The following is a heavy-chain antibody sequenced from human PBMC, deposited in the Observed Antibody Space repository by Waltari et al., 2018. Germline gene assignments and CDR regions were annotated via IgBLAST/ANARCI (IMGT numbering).Heavy chain of an antibody. CDR3: VLGEKYFDF. V-gene: IGHV3-74*01. CDR2: INPDGSIT. J-gene: IGHJ4*02. CDR1: GFPFSYYW. Sequence: VQLVDSGGAIVQPGGSLRLSCGASGFPFSYYWMHWVRQAPGKGLMSVSGINPDGSITTSADSVKGRFTISRDSAKNTLYLQMNSLRVEDTAVYFCVLGEKYFDFWGQGTLVTVSS.